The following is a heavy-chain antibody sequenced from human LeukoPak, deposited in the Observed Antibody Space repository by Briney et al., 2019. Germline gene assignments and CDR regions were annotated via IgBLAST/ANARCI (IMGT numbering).Heavy chain of an antibody. D-gene: IGHD3-16*01. CDR1: GFTVSSNS. J-gene: IGHJ3*02. CDR3: ARVITEAFDI. V-gene: IGHV3-48*01. CDR2: ISSSASII. Sequence: GGSLRLSCVASGFTVSSNSMSWVRQAPGKGLEWVSHISSSASIIYYADSVKGRFTISRDNAKNSLFLQMNSLRAEDTAVYYCARVITEAFDIWGQGTMVTVSS.